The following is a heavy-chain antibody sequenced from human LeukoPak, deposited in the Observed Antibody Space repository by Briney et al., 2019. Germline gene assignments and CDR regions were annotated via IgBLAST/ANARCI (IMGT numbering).Heavy chain of an antibody. CDR1: GFTFSSYA. CDR3: ANSPGVVAATPNY. CDR2: ISGSGGST. D-gene: IGHD2-15*01. V-gene: IGHV3-23*01. Sequence: AGGSLRLSCAAAGFTFSSYAMSWVRQAPGKGLEWVSAISGSGGSTYYADSVKGRFTISRDNSKNTLYLQMNSLRAEDTAVYYCANSPGVVAATPNYWGQGTLVTVSS. J-gene: IGHJ4*02.